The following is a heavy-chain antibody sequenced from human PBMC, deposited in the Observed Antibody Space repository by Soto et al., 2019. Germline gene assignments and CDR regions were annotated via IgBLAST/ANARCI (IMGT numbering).Heavy chain of an antibody. CDR3: ARHTPAISISDH. V-gene: IGHV4-39*01. CDR2: IYYSGSS. D-gene: IGHD2-15*01. J-gene: IGHJ4*02. CDR1: GGSISSSSYY. Sequence: SETLSLTCTVSGGSISSSSYYWGWIRQPPGKGLEWIGSIYYSGSSYCNPSLKSRVTISVDTSKNQFSLKLSSVTAADTAVYYCARHTPAISISDHWGQGTLVTV.